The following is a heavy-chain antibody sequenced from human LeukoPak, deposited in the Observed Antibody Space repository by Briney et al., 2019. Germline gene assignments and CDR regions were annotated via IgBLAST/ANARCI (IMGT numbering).Heavy chain of an antibody. D-gene: IGHD3-3*01. CDR3: ARTITIFGALVYFDY. V-gene: IGHV4-31*03. Sequence: SETLSLTCTVSGASISSGGYSWSWVRQHPGKGLEWIGCIYYTGSTYYNPSLERRVTISVATSKNQFSLKVSSVTAADTAVYFCARTITIFGALVYFDYWGQGTLVTVSS. J-gene: IGHJ4*02. CDR2: IYYTGST. CDR1: GASISSGGYS.